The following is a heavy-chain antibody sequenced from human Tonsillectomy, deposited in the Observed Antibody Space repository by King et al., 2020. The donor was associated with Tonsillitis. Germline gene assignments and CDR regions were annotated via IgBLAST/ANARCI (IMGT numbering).Heavy chain of an antibody. CDR3: ARDLTYYDTLTGYYNGAFDI. V-gene: IGHV3-7*01. Sequence: VQLVESGGGLVQPGGSLRLSCAASEFTFSVYWMSWVRQAPGKGLEWVANIKQDGSEKYYVDSVKGRFTISRDNANNSLYMQMNSLRAEDTAVYYCARDLTYYDTLTGYYNGAFDIWGQGTMVTVYS. J-gene: IGHJ3*02. CDR2: IKQDGSEK. D-gene: IGHD3-9*01. CDR1: EFTFSVYW.